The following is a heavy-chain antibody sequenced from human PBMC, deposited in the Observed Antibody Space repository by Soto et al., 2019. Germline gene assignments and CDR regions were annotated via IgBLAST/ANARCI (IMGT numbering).Heavy chain of an antibody. J-gene: IGHJ4*02. CDR2: IYSGGST. CDR1: GFTVSSNY. Sequence: EVQLVESGGGLVQPGGSLRLSCAASGFTVSSNYMSWVRQAPGKGLEWVSVIYSGGSTYYADSVKGRFTISRDNSKNTLYLQMTSLRAEDTAVYYCARDWREYYYGSGSYYYWGQGTLVTVSS. V-gene: IGHV3-66*01. CDR3: ARDWREYYYGSGSYYY. D-gene: IGHD3-10*01.